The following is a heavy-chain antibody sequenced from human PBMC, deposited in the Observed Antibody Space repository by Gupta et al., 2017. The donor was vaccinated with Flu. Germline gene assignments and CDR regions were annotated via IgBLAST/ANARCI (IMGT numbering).Heavy chain of an antibody. D-gene: IGHD3-9*01. CDR3: ARSTRDILTGYGIDY. J-gene: IGHJ4*02. CDR2: ISSSSSYI. CDR1: GFTFSSYS. Sequence: EVQLVESGGGLVKPGGSLRLSCAASGFTFSSYSMNWVRQAPGKGLEWVSSISSSSSYIYYADSVKGRFTISRDNAKNSLYLQMNSLRAEDTAVYYCARSTRDILTGYGIDYWGQGTLVTVSS. V-gene: IGHV3-21*01.